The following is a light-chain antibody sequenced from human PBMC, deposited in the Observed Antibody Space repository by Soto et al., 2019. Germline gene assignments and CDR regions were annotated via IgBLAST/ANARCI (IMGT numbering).Light chain of an antibody. CDR2: GAS. Sequence: EIVMTQSPATLSVSPGERATLSCRASQSVSSNLAWYQQKTGQAPRLLIYGASTRATGIPARFSGSGSGTEFTLTISSLQSEDFAVYYCQQYNNSPGSFGQGTKLEIK. CDR3: QQYNNSPGS. V-gene: IGKV3-15*01. J-gene: IGKJ2*01. CDR1: QSVSSN.